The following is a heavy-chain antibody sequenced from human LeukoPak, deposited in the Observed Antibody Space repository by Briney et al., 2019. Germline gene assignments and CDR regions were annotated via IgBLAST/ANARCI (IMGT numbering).Heavy chain of an antibody. J-gene: IGHJ4*02. CDR3: ARDVVGSYGTKALDD. CDR1: GYTFTSYA. Sequence: SVKVSCKASGYTFTSYAMHWVRQAPGQRLEWMGWIIPIIGTADYTQKFQDRVTITADDSTTTAYMELRSLRSDDTAIYYCARDVVGSYGTKALDDWGQGTLVIVSA. D-gene: IGHD2-21*01. CDR2: IIPIIGTA. V-gene: IGHV1-69*13.